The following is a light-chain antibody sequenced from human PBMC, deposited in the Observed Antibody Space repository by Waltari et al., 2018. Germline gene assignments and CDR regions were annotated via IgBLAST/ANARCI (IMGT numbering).Light chain of an antibody. J-gene: IGKJ1*01. CDR3: QRYGSPT. V-gene: IGKV3-20*01. CDR1: QSVSGTS. CDR2: AAS. Sequence: EVVLTQSPGTMSLSPGERATLSCRASQSVSGTSLAWYQQKPGQAPRLLIYAASKRATGVSDRFSGRESGTDFTLTINRLEAEDFAVYYCQRYGSPTFGQGTKVEIK.